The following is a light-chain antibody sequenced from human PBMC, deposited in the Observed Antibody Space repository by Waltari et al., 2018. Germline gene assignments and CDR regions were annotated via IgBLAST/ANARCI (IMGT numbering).Light chain of an antibody. J-gene: IGLJ3*02. CDR1: PFPQNY. CDR3: YSTDSSANYRV. CDR2: EDS. V-gene: IGLV3-10*01. Sequence: SYELQQPPSVSVSPGQTARIPCCGEPFPQNYAYWYQQKSGQAPVLVIYEDSKRPSGIPERFSGSSSGTLATLTISGAQVEDEADYFCYSTDSSANYRVFGGGTKLTVL.